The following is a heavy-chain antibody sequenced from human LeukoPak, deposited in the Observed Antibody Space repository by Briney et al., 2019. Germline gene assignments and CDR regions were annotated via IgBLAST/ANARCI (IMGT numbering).Heavy chain of an antibody. Sequence: SETLSLTCAVYGGSFSGYYWSWIRQPPGKGLEWIGEINHSGSTNYNPSLKSRVTISVDTSKNQFSLKLSSVTAADTAVYYCARLRGYSLGWFDPWGQGTLVTVSS. CDR1: GGSFSGYY. V-gene: IGHV4-34*01. J-gene: IGHJ5*02. D-gene: IGHD5-18*01. CDR2: INHSGST. CDR3: ARLRGYSLGWFDP.